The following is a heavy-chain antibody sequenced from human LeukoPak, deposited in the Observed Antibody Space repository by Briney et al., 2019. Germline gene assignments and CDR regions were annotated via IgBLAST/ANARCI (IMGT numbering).Heavy chain of an antibody. V-gene: IGHV1-2*06. D-gene: IGHD2-2*01. CDR2: INPNSGGT. CDR3: ARGQSVVVPAATRYNWFDP. CDR1: GYTFTGYY. J-gene: IGHJ5*02. Sequence: ASVKVSCKASGYTFTGYYMHWVRQAHGQGLEWMGRINPNSGGTNYAQKFQGRVTMTRDTSISTAYMELSRLRSDDTAVYYCARGQSVVVPAATRYNWFDPWGQGTLVTVSS.